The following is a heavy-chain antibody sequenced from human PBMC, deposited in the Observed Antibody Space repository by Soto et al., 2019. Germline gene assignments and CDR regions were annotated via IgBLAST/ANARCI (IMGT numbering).Heavy chain of an antibody. Sequence: SETLSLTCTVSGGSVSSGSYYWSWIRQPPGKGLEWIGYIYYSGSTNYNPSLKSRVTISVDTSKNQFSLKLSSVTAADTAEYYCARGYYSFYFDYWGQGTLVTVSS. J-gene: IGHJ4*02. D-gene: IGHD3-22*01. CDR2: IYYSGST. CDR1: GGSVSSGSYY. CDR3: ARGYYSFYFDY. V-gene: IGHV4-61*01.